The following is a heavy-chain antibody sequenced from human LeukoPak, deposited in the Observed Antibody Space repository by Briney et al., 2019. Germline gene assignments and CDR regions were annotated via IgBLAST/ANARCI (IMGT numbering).Heavy chain of an antibody. CDR3: ARATSGSYSPGNY. Sequence: ASVKVSCKASGYTFTSYDINWVRQATGQGLEWMGWMNPNSGNTGYAQKFQGRVTMTTDTSTSTAYMELRSLRSDDTAVYYCARATSGSYSPGNYWGQGTLVTVSS. CDR2: MNPNSGNT. J-gene: IGHJ4*02. D-gene: IGHD1-26*01. V-gene: IGHV1-8*01. CDR1: GYTFTSYD.